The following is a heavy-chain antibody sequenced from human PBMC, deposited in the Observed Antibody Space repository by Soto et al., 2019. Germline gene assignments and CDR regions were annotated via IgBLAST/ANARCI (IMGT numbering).Heavy chain of an antibody. CDR1: GGSIRSYY. CDR2: IYYSGST. J-gene: IGHJ4*02. CDR3: ASLYGWAPVY. V-gene: IGHV4-59*08. D-gene: IGHD4-17*01. Sequence: QVQLQESGPGLVKPSETLSLTCTDSGGSIRSYYWSWIRQPPGKGLEWIGYIYYSGSTNYNPSLTSRVTISVDTSKNQFSLKLSSVTAADTAVYYCASLYGWAPVYWGQGTLVAVSS.